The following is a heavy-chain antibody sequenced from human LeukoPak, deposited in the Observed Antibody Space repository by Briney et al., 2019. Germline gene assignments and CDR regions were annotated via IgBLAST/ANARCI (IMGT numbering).Heavy chain of an antibody. CDR1: RFTFSSYW. J-gene: IGHJ3*02. D-gene: IGHD6-13*01. Sequence: EGSLRLSCAASRFTFSSYWMHWVRQAPGKGLVWVSRINSDGSSTSYADSVKGRFTISRDNSKNTLYLQMNSLRAEDTAVYYCARVGILDYAFDIWGQGTMVTVST. V-gene: IGHV3-74*01. CDR3: ARVGILDYAFDI. CDR2: INSDGSST.